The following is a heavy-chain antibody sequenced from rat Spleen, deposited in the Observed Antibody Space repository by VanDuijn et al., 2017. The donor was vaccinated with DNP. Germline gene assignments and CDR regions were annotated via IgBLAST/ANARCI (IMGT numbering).Heavy chain of an antibody. D-gene: IGHD1-4*01. CDR3: ARWPVYNPPYAMDA. J-gene: IGHJ4*01. CDR2: VNSAGTT. CDR1: GYSIPSSYR. Sequence: EVQLQESGPGLVKPSQSLSLTCSVTGYSIPSSYRWNWIRKFPGNKLEWMGSVNSAGTTNYHPSLKSRISITRYTSKNQFFLQVNSVTTEDTATYYCARWPVYNPPYAMDAWGQGTSVTVSS. V-gene: IGHV3-3*01.